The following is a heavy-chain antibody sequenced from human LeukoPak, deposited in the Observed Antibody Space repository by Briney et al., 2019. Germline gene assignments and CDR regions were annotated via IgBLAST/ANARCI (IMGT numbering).Heavy chain of an antibody. V-gene: IGHV4-39*07. Sequence: SETLSLTCTVSGGSITSSSYYWGWIRQPPGKGLEWIGSIYYSGSTYYNPSLKSRVTISVDTSKNQFSLKLSSVTAADTAVYYCARVRSTTYSSSWYRGDDFDYWGQGTLVTVSS. CDR2: IYYSGST. CDR1: GGSITSSSYY. D-gene: IGHD6-13*01. J-gene: IGHJ4*02. CDR3: ARVRSTTYSSSWYRGDDFDY.